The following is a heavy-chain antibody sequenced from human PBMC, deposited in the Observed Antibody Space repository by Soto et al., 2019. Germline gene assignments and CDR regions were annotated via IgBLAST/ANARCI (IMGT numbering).Heavy chain of an antibody. CDR2: IYPGDSDT. CDR1: GNSVTSYW. CDR3: ARDRAGFSFLVIPYSSCGMVF. J-gene: IGHJ6*02. D-gene: IGHD3-3*02. V-gene: IGHV5-51*01. Sequence: AESMQISGKGSGNSVTSYWIGWVRQMPGKGLEWMGIIYPGDSDTRYSPSFQGQVTISADKSISTAYLQWSSLKASDTAMYYCARDRAGFSFLVIPYSSCGMVFWCQEISVSV.